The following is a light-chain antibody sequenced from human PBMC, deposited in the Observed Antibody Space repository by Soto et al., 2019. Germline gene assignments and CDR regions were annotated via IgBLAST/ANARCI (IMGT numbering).Light chain of an antibody. J-gene: IGLJ1*01. Sequence: QSALTQPRSVSGSPGQSVTISCTGTSSDVGGYNYVSWYQQHPGKAPKLMIYDVSKRPSGVPDRFSGSKSGNTASLTISGLQAEDEADYYCCSYAGSYTEVFGTGTTATVL. CDR1: SSDVGGYNY. V-gene: IGLV2-11*01. CDR3: CSYAGSYTEV. CDR2: DVS.